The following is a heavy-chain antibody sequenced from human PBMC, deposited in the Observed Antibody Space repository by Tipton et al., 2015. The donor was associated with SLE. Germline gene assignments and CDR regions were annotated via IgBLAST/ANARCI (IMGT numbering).Heavy chain of an antibody. CDR3: AGDGYKVHAFDI. D-gene: IGHD5-24*01. CDR2: IYYSGST. Sequence: TLSLTCTVSGGSISTYYWGWIRQPPGKGLEWIGSIYYSGSTYYNPSLKSRVTISVDTSKNQFSLKLSSATAADTAVYYCAGDGYKVHAFDIWGQGTMVTVSS. J-gene: IGHJ3*02. CDR1: GGSISTYY. V-gene: IGHV4-39*02.